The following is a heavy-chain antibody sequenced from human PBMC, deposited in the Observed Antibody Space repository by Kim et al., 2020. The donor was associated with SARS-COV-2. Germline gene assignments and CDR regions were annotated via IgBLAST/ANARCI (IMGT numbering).Heavy chain of an antibody. CDR3: AREVAARPGPTYFDY. CDR1: GFTFSSYS. J-gene: IGHJ4*02. D-gene: IGHD6-6*01. V-gene: IGHV3-21*01. Sequence: GGSLRLSCAASGFTFSSYSMNWVRQAPGKGLEWVSSISSSSSYIYYADSVKGRFTISRDNAKNSLYLQMNSLRAEDTAVYYCAREVAARPGPTYFDYWGQGTLVTVSS. CDR2: ISSSSSYI.